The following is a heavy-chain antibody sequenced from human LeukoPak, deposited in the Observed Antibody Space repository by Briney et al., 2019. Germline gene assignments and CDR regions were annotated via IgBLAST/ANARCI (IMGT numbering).Heavy chain of an antibody. CDR3: AREIAYGSSGYFSLAAFDI. CDR2: IYTSGST. CDR1: GGSISSYY. Sequence: SETLSLTCTVSGGSISSYYWSWIRQPAGKGLEWIGRIYTSGSTNYNPSLKSRVTISVDTSKNQFSLKLSSVTAADTAVYYCAREIAYGSSGYFSLAAFDIWGQGTMVTVSS. D-gene: IGHD3-22*01. V-gene: IGHV4-4*07. J-gene: IGHJ3*02.